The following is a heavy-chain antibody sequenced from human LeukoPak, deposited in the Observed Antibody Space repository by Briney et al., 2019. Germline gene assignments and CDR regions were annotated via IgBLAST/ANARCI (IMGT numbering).Heavy chain of an antibody. V-gene: IGHV4-59*08. CDR3: ARHVTISGPYDASDI. Sequence: SETLSLTCTVSGDSISSYYWSWIRQPPGKGLEWIGYIYYSGGTDYNPSLRSRVTISVDTSKNQFSLKLRSVTAADTAVYYCARHVTISGPYDASDIWGQGTMVAVSP. CDR2: IYYSGGT. D-gene: IGHD5-24*01. J-gene: IGHJ3*02. CDR1: GDSISSYY.